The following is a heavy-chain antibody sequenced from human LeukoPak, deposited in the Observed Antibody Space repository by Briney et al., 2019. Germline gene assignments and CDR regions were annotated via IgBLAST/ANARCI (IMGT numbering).Heavy chain of an antibody. CDR3: ARDKKGGSGWYLFPDPNY. D-gene: IGHD6-19*01. CDR2: ISGSGGST. CDR1: GFTFSSYG. J-gene: IGHJ4*02. V-gene: IGHV3-23*01. Sequence: GGSLRLSCAPSGFTFSSYGMSWVRQAPGKGLEWVSAISGSGGSTYYADSVKGRFTISRDNSKNTLYLQVNSLRAEDTAVYYCARDKKGGSGWYLFPDPNYWGQGTLVTVSS.